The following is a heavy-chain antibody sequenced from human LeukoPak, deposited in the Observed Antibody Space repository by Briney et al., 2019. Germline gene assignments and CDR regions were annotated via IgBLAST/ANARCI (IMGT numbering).Heavy chain of an antibody. V-gene: IGHV1-8*01. CDR2: MNPNSGNR. J-gene: IGHJ4*02. CDR1: GYSFTSYD. CDR3: ARCSVGGRKRNDF. Sequence: GASVKVSCKASGYSFTSYDIYWVRQATGQGLERMGWMNPNSGNRGYALKFQGRVTMTMNTSITTAYMELSGLRSDDTAVYYCARCSVGGRKRNDFWGQGTLVTVSS. D-gene: IGHD2-15*01.